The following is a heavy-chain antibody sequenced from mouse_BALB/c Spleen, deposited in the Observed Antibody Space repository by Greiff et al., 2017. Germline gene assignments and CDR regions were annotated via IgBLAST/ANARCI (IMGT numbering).Heavy chain of an antibody. Sequence: EVQGVESGAELVKPGASVKLSCTASGFNIKDTYMHWVKQRPEQGLEWIGRIDPANGNTKYDPKFQGKATITADTSSNTAYLQLSSLTSEDTAVYYCAPNYYGSSYGFAYWGQGTLVTVSA. CDR3: APNYYGSSYGFAY. J-gene: IGHJ3*01. CDR2: IDPANGNT. V-gene: IGHV14-3*02. CDR1: GFNIKDTY. D-gene: IGHD1-1*01.